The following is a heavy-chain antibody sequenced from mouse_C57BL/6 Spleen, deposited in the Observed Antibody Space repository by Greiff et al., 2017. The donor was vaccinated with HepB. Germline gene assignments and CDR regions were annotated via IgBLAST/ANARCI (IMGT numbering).Heavy chain of an antibody. J-gene: IGHJ4*01. CDR3: ALYDYGAMDY. CDR1: GYTFTDYY. CDR2: INPNNGGT. V-gene: IGHV1-26*01. D-gene: IGHD2-4*01. Sequence: EVQLQQSGPELVKPGASVKISCKASGYTFTDYYMNWVKQSHGKSLEWIGDINPNNGGTSYNQKFKGKATLTVDKSSSTAYMELRSLTSEDSAVYYCALYDYGAMDYWGQGTSVTVSS.